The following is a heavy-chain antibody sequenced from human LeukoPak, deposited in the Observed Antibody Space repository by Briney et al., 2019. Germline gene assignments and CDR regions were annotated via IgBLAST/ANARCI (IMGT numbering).Heavy chain of an antibody. D-gene: IGHD5-24*01. CDR2: IYSDGSS. CDR1: GGSISIGGYY. CDR3: ARVIRRDPYNYDGFDI. V-gene: IGHV4-61*02. Sequence: SQTLSLTCTVSGGSISIGGYYWSWIRQPAGKGLEWIGRIYSDGSSNCSPSLKSRVTISIDTSKNQFSLHLSSVTAADTAVYYCARVIRRDPYNYDGFDIWGQGTMVTVSS. J-gene: IGHJ3*02.